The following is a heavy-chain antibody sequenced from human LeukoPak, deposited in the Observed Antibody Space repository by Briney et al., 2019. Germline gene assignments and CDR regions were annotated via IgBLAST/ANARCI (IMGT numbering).Heavy chain of an antibody. CDR2: IYYSGST. J-gene: IGHJ3*02. Sequence: SETLSLTCTVSGGSISSSSYYWSWIRQPPGKGLEWIGYIYYSGSTNHNPSLKSRVTISVDTSKNQFSLKLSSWIAADTAVYYCARDGGGINDSSGPIWGQGTMVTASS. CDR3: ARDGGGINDSSGPI. CDR1: GGSISSSSYY. V-gene: IGHV4-61*01. D-gene: IGHD3-22*01.